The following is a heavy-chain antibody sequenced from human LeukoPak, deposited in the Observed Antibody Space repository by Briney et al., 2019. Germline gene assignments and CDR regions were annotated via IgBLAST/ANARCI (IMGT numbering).Heavy chain of an antibody. D-gene: IGHD5-12*01. CDR2: MNPNSGST. V-gene: IGHV1-8*03. Sequence: ASVKVSCKASGYTSTSYDINWVRQATGQGLEWMGWMNPNSGSTGYAQKFQGRVTITRNTSISTAYMELSGLRSEDTAVYYCARGRSTGYPYYFEYWGQGTLVTVSS. CDR1: GYTSTSYD. J-gene: IGHJ4*02. CDR3: ARGRSTGYPYYFEY.